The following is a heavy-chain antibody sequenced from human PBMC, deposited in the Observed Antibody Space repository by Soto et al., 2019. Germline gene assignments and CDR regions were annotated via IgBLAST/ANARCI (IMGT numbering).Heavy chain of an antibody. V-gene: IGHV3-23*01. CDR3: AKGLLIMVRKVIIPPQYYYGMDV. D-gene: IGHD3-10*01. CDR1: GFTFGDHV. J-gene: IGHJ6*02. Sequence: GGSLRLSCAASGFTFGDHVMSWVRHAPGKGLEWVSVISGSGAITYYADSVEGRFTISRDNAKNTLYLQMNSLRAEDTAVYYSAKGLLIMVRKVIIPPQYYYGMDVWGQGTTVTVSS. CDR2: ISGSGAIT.